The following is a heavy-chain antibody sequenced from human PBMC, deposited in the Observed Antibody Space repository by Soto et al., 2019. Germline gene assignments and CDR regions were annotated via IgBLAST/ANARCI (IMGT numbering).Heavy chain of an antibody. CDR2: IYYSGST. V-gene: IGHV4-59*01. J-gene: IGHJ4*02. CDR1: GGSISSYY. Sequence: LSLTCTVSGGSISSYYWSWIRQPPGKGLEWIGYIYYSGSTNYNPSLKSRVTISVDTSKNQFSLKLSSVTAADTAVYYCARKVLGEGYFDYWGQGTLVTVSS. CDR3: ARKVLGEGYFDY. D-gene: IGHD2-8*01.